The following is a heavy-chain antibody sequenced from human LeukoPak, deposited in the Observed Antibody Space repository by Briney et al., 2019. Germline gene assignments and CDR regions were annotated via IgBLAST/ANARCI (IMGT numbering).Heavy chain of an antibody. J-gene: IGHJ3*02. CDR2: IDPDGSTT. V-gene: IGHV3-74*01. CDR3: AKDFGEAAFDI. D-gene: IGHD3-10*01. CDR1: GFTLNGYW. Sequence: GGSLRLSCAASGFTLNGYWMHWVRQAPGEGLVWVSRIDPDGSTTNYAESVKGRFTTSRDNAKNTLYLQMNSLRAEDTAVYYCAKDFGEAAFDIWGQGTMVTVSS.